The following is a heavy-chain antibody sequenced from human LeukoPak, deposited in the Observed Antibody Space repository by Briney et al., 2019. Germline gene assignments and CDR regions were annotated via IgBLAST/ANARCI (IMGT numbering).Heavy chain of an antibody. V-gene: IGHV3-21*01. CDR2: VSSSGSYI. CDR1: GFTFSSYS. J-gene: IGHJ4*02. CDR3: ARDRRDISGYSHFDY. D-gene: IGHD3-22*01. Sequence: GGSLRLSCAASGFTFSSYSMNWVRQAPGKGLEWVSSVSSSGSYIYYADSVKGRFTISRDNAKKSLYLQMNSLRAEDTAVYYCARDRRDISGYSHFDYWGQGTLVTVSS.